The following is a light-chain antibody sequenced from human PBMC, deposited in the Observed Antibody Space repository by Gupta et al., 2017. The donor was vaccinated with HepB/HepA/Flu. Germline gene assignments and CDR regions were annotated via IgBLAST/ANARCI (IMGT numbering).Light chain of an antibody. J-gene: IGLJ2*01. Sequence: NFMLTQPHSVSESPGKTVTISCTRFTGTIGSNYVHWYQQHPGSAPSTVIYEDNQSPSGAPDRCSSSINSSSNAASLTISGLKKEDAADYYCQSYDSSNNVIFGGGTKVTVL. CDR1: TGTIGSNY. CDR3: QSYDSSNNVI. CDR2: EDN. V-gene: IGLV6-57*03.